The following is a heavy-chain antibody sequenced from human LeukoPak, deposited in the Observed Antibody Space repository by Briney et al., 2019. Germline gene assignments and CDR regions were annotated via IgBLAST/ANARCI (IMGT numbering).Heavy chain of an antibody. Sequence: GGSLRLSCVASDFTFSRYSMVWVRQAPGKGLEWVSYITGQGSTLYYADSVQGRFTISRDNATNSLFLQMNSLRVEDTAVYYCARDWNYGGTFEYWGQGTLVTVS. CDR1: DFTFSRYS. V-gene: IGHV3-48*01. CDR2: ITGQGSTL. J-gene: IGHJ4*02. D-gene: IGHD1-7*01. CDR3: ARDWNYGGTFEY.